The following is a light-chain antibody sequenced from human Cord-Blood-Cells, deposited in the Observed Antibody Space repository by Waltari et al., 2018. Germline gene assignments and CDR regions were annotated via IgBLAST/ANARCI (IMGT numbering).Light chain of an antibody. CDR1: SSHIGAGYA. CDR3: QSYDSSLSGWV. Sequence: QSVLTQPPSVSGAPGQRVTISCTGRSSHIGAGYAVHWYQQLPGTAPKLLIYGNSNRPSGVPDRFSGSKSGTSASLAITGLQAEDEADYYCQSYDSSLSGWVFGGGTKLTVL. CDR2: GNS. J-gene: IGLJ3*02. V-gene: IGLV1-40*01.